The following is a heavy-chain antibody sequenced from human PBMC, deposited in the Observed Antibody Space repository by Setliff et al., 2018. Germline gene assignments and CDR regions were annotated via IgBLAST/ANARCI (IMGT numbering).Heavy chain of an antibody. CDR3: ARAPPNRYSGSYEYFYMDV. D-gene: IGHD1-26*01. CDR2: VHFGGDT. V-gene: IGHV4-59*01. Sequence: SETLSLTCTVSGGSISSYYWTWIRQSPGKGLEWIGFVHFGGDTNYNPSLKSRVTTSADTSNNQFSLNLRSVTAADTAVYYCARAPPNRYSGSYEYFYMDVWGKGTTVTVSS. J-gene: IGHJ6*03. CDR1: GGSISSYY.